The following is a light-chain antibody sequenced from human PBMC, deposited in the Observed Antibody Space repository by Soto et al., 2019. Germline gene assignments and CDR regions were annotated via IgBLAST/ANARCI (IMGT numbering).Light chain of an antibody. V-gene: IGKV3-15*01. CDR1: QSVSSD. J-gene: IGKJ1*01. CDR2: GAS. Sequence: EIVMTQSPATLSVSSGERASVSCSASQSVSSDLAWYQQKPGQAPRLLIYGASARATGIPARFSGSGSGTEFTLTVSSLQSEDFAVYYCQQYNNWPPWTFGQGTKVDIK. CDR3: QQYNNWPPWT.